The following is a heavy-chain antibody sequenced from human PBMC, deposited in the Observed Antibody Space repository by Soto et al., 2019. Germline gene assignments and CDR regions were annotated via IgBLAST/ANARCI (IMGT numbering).Heavy chain of an antibody. CDR2: IYWDDDN. D-gene: IGHD3-3*01. CDR3: AHRILRMVFGCVTTTAIYFDF. CDR1: GFSLTASGVG. Sequence: QITLNESGPTVVKPAETLTLTCTFSGFSLTASGVGVGWIRQSPGQAPEWLALIYWDDDNRYSASIKSRLTITKDASKNQVVLTMASVDPADTATYYCAHRILRMVFGCVTTTAIYFDFWGQGTPVVVSS. V-gene: IGHV2-5*02. J-gene: IGHJ4*02.